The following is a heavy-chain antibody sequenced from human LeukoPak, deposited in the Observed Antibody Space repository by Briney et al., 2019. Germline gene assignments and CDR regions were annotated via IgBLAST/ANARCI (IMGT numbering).Heavy chain of an antibody. D-gene: IGHD5-24*01. J-gene: IGHJ4*02. V-gene: IGHV4-39*01. Sequence: PSETLSLTCTVSGGSISSSSYYWGWIRQPPGKGLEWIGSIYYSGSTYYNPSLKSRVTISVDTSKNQFSLKLSSVTAADTAVYYCARLGRDGCNYKYFDYWGQGTLVTVSA. CDR2: IYYSGST. CDR3: ARLGRDGCNYKYFDY. CDR1: GGSISSSSYY.